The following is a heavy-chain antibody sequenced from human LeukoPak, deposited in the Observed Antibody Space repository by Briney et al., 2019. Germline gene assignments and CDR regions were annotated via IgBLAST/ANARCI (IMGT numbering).Heavy chain of an antibody. CDR3: ARAFGIVARGDYFDY. CDR2: VYSSGST. Sequence: SETLSLTCTVSGGSISSYYWYWIRQPAGKGLEWIGRVYSSGSTNYNPSLKSRITLSVDMSKNQFSLKLSSVTAADTAVYYCARAFGIVARGDYFDYWGQGTLVTVSS. CDR1: GGSISSYY. V-gene: IGHV4-4*07. D-gene: IGHD6-13*01. J-gene: IGHJ4*02.